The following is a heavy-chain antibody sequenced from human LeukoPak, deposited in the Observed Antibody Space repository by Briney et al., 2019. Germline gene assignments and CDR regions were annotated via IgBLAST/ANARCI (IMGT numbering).Heavy chain of an antibody. CDR1: GFTVSSNY. D-gene: IGHD6-13*01. V-gene: IGHV4-59*08. CDR2: IYYSGST. CDR3: ARHGYSSSWYRPSLDY. Sequence: GSLRLSCAASGFTVSSNYMSWVRQAPGKGLEWIGSIYYSGSTNYNPSLKSRVTISQDTSNNQFSLKLSSVTAADTAVYYCARHGYSSSWYRPSLDYWGQGTLVTVSS. J-gene: IGHJ4*02.